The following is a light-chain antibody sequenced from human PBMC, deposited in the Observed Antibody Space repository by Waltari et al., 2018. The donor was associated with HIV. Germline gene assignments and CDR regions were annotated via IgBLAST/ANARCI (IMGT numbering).Light chain of an antibody. CDR1: SLRNFS. J-gene: IGLJ2*01. V-gene: IGLV3-19*01. CDR2: GKN. Sequence: SSELTQDPAVSVALGQTVRITCQGDSLRNFSPGWYQQKPLQAPVLVIYGKNNRPSGIPDRFSGSSSGNTASLTITGAQAEDEADYYCDSRDSSGNHVVFGGGTKLTVL. CDR3: DSRDSSGNHVV.